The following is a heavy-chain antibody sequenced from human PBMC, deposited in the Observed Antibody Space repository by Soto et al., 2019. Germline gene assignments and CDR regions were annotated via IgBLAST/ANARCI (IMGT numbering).Heavy chain of an antibody. CDR3: ARDAAVPGESDRFDY. CDR2: AYHNGLT. Sequence: SETLSLTCAVSGDSVTSNVWWSWVRQPPGKGLEWIGEAYHNGLTDYNPSLKSRVTMSVDTSKNEFSLKLSSLTAADTAIYYCARDAAVPGESDRFDYWGQGTLVTVSS. J-gene: IGHJ4*02. CDR1: GDSVTSNVW. D-gene: IGHD6-19*01. V-gene: IGHV4-4*02.